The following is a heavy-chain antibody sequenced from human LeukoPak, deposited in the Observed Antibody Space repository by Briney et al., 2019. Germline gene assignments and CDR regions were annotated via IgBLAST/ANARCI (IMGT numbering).Heavy chain of an antibody. CDR1: GYTFTKYG. V-gene: IGHV1-18*01. D-gene: IGHD2-2*01. CDR2: ISTYNGNT. J-gene: IGHJ5*02. CDR3: ARDAITCSSTSCRSGWFDP. Sequence: ASVKVSCKASGYTFTKYGITWVRQAPGQGLEWMGWISTYNGNTNYAQKLQGRVTMTTDTSTSTAYMELRSLRSDDTAVYYCARDAITCSSTSCRSGWFDPWGQGTLVTVSS.